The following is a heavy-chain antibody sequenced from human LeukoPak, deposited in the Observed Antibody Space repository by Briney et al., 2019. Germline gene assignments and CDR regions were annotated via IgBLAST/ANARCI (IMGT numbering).Heavy chain of an antibody. J-gene: IGHJ4*02. CDR2: INPNTGGT. CDR3: ARPRAFSYGQMYYFDY. D-gene: IGHD5-18*01. V-gene: IGHV1-2*02. CDR1: GYTFTDYY. Sequence: GASVKVSRKASGYTFTDYYIHWVRQAPGQGLEWMGWINPNTGGTNYAQKFQGRVTMTRDTSIRTAYMELSRLRSDDTAVYYCARPRAFSYGQMYYFDYWGQGALVIVSS.